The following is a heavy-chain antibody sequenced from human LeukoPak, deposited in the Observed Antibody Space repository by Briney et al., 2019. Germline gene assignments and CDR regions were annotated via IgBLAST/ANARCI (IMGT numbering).Heavy chain of an antibody. CDR2: ISWNSGSI. CDR3: ARDLSEKYCIDY. CDR1: GFTFDDYA. Sequence: PGGSLRLSCAASGFTFDDYAMHWVRQAPGKGLEWVSGISWNSGSIGYADSVKGRFTISRDNSKSTLSLQMNSLRAEDTAIYYCARDLSEKYCIDYWGQGTLVTVSS. D-gene: IGHD2-8*02. J-gene: IGHJ4*02. V-gene: IGHV3-9*01.